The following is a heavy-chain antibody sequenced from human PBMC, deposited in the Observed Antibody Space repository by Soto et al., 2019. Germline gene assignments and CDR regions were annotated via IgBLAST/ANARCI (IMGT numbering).Heavy chain of an antibody. D-gene: IGHD3-22*01. V-gene: IGHV1-3*01. Sequence: KFQGRVTITRDTSASTAYMELSSLRSEDTAVYYCASGYYDSSGYSPFDYWGQGTLVTVSS. J-gene: IGHJ4*02. CDR3: ASGYYDSSGYSPFDY.